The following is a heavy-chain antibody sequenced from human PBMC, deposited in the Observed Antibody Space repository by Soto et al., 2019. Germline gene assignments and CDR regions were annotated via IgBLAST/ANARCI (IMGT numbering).Heavy chain of an antibody. J-gene: IGHJ3*02. CDR1: GGSISSSSYY. CDR3: ARLPDFWSGYSRDAFDI. D-gene: IGHD3-3*01. Sequence: QLQLQESGPGLVKPSETLSLTCTVSGGSISSSSYYWGWIRQPPGKGLEWIGSIDYSGSTYYNPSLKSRVTISGDTSKNQFSLKLSSVTAADTAVYYCARLPDFWSGYSRDAFDIWGQGTMVTVSS. V-gene: IGHV4-39*01. CDR2: IDYSGST.